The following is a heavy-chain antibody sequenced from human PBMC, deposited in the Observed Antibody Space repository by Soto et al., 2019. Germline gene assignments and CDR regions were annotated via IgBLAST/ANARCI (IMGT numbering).Heavy chain of an antibody. CDR2: IYPSDSQT. V-gene: IGHV5-51*01. Sequence: ESLKISCKGSGYSFSSWWIAWVRQMPGKGLEYMGIIYPSDSQTRYSPSFQGQVTISADKSISTAYLQWSSLKASDTAIYYCARHGFYGDYSSNYFDPWGQGTLVTVSS. CDR3: ARHGFYGDYSSNYFDP. J-gene: IGHJ5*02. CDR1: GYSFSSWW. D-gene: IGHD4-17*01.